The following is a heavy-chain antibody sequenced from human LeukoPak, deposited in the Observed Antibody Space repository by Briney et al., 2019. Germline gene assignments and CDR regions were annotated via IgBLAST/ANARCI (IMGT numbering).Heavy chain of an antibody. D-gene: IGHD6-13*01. V-gene: IGHV3-21*01. CDR2: ISSSSSYI. Sequence: GGSLRLSCAASGFTFTSYAMTWVRQAPGKGLEWVSSISSSSSYIYYADSVKGRFTISRDNANNSLYLQMNSLRAEDTAVYYCAREVAAAGTRTFDYWGQGTLVTVSS. J-gene: IGHJ4*02. CDR3: AREVAAAGTRTFDY. CDR1: GFTFTSYA.